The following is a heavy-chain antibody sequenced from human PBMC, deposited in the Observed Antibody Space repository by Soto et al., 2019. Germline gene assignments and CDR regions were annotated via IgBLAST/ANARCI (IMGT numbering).Heavy chain of an antibody. D-gene: IGHD2-2*01. Sequence: QVQLVESGGDVVQPGTSLRLSCAASGFTFSTNVLHWVRQAPGKGLEWVAVMSPDGAERYYTDSVKGRFTISRDNSKNTRYLEMNSLTSEDTAVYYCALDIIPAAPDYFDYWGEGTLVTVSS. J-gene: IGHJ4*02. CDR3: ALDIIPAAPDYFDY. V-gene: IGHV3-30-3*01. CDR1: GFTFSTNV. CDR2: MSPDGAER.